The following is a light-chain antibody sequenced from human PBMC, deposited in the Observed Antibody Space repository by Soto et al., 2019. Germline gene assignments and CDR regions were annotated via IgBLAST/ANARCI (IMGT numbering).Light chain of an antibody. J-gene: IGKJ5*01. V-gene: IGKV1-12*01. Sequence: DIQMTQSPSSVSASVGDRVTITCRASQGISSWLAWYQQKPGKAPKLLIYDASSLQSGVPSRFRGSGSGTDFILTIGSLQPEDSATNYCQQANNFPVTFGQGTRLEIK. CDR3: QQANNFPVT. CDR2: DAS. CDR1: QGISSW.